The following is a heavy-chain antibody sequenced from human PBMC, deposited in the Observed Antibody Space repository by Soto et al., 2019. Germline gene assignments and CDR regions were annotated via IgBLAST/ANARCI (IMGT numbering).Heavy chain of an antibody. J-gene: IGHJ4*02. V-gene: IGHV3-23*01. CDR2: ISGSGGST. CDR3: AKKGGVVGSYDFWSGYDRGFLFDY. CDR1: GFTFSSYA. Sequence: EVQLLESGGGLVQPGGSLRLSCAASGFTFSSYAMSWVRQAPGKGLEWVSAISGSGGSTYYADSVKGRFTISRDNSKNTLYLQMNSLRAEDTAVYYCAKKGGVVGSYDFWSGYDRGFLFDYWGQGTLVTVSS. D-gene: IGHD3-3*01.